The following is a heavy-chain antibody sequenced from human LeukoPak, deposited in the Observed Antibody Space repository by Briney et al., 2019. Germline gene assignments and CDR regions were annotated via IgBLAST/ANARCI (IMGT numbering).Heavy chain of an antibody. J-gene: IGHJ5*02. CDR1: EFTVSSNY. V-gene: IGHV3-53*01. Sequence: GGPLRLSCAASEFTVSSNYMSWVRQAPGKGLEWVSVIYSDGSTNYADSVKGRFTISRDNSKNTLYLQMNSLRAEDTAVYYCARDVGTGYNWFDPWGQGTLVTVSS. CDR2: IYSDGST. D-gene: IGHD1-14*01. CDR3: ARDVGTGYNWFDP.